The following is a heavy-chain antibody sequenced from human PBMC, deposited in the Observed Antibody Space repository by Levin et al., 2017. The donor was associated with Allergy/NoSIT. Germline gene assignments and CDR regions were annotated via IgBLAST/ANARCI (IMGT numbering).Heavy chain of an antibody. CDR3: AKVVVVPAAMANYFDY. Sequence: GGSLRLSCAASGFTFSSYAMSWVRQAPGKGLEWVSAISGSGGSTYYADSVKGRFTISRDNSKNTLYLQMNSLRAEDTAVYYCAKVVVVPAAMANYFDYWGQGTLVTVSS. V-gene: IGHV3-23*01. CDR1: GFTFSSYA. J-gene: IGHJ4*02. CDR2: ISGSGGST. D-gene: IGHD2-2*01.